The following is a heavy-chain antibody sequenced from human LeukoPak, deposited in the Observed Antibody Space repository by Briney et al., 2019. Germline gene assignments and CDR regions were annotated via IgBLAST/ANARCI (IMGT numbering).Heavy chain of an antibody. CDR2: ISSSGSTI. D-gene: IGHD3-10*01. V-gene: IGHV3-11*04. Sequence: GGSLRLSCAASGFTFSDYYMSWIRQAPGKGLEWVSYISSSGSTIYYADSVKGRFTISRDNAKNSLYPQMNSLRAEDTAVYYCARDGSGRVPEMSAPDYWGQGTLVTVSS. CDR3: ARDGSGRVPEMSAPDY. CDR1: GFTFSDYY. J-gene: IGHJ4*02.